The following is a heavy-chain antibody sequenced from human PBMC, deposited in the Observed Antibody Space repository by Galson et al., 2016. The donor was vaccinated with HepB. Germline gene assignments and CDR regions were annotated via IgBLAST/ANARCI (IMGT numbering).Heavy chain of an antibody. CDR1: GASIQNFF. CDR3: TREDEYGDYGAFDI. CDR2: MFYGGST. D-gene: IGHD4-17*01. Sequence: SETLSLTCTVSGASIQNFFWSWIRQSPGKGLEWIGYMFYGGSTDYNPSLKSRVTISQNTSKNQISLKLSSVSAADTAVYYCTREDEYGDYGAFDIWGHGTVVTVSS. J-gene: IGHJ3*02. V-gene: IGHV4-59*08.